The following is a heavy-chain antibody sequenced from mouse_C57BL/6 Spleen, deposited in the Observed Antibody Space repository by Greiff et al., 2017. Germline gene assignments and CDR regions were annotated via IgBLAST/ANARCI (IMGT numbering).Heavy chain of an antibody. D-gene: IGHD2-3*01. V-gene: IGHV1-26*01. CDR1: GYTFTDYY. J-gene: IGHJ2*01. CDR2: INPNNGGT. Sequence: EVQLQQSGPELVKPGASVKISCKASGYTFTDYYMNWVKQSHGKSLEWIGDINPNNGGTSYNQKFKGKATLTVDKSSSTAYMELRSLTSEDSAVYYCARGYDTDYWGQGTTLTVSS. CDR3: ARGYDTDY.